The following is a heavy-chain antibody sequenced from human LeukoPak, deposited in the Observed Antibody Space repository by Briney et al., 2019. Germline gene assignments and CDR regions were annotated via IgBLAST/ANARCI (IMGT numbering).Heavy chain of an antibody. V-gene: IGHV3-23*01. CDR2: ISGSGGST. CDR1: GFTFTSYA. J-gene: IGHJ4*02. Sequence: GGSLRLSCAASGFTFTSYAMSWVRQAPGKGPEWVSAISGSGGSTYYADSVKGRFTISRDNSKNTLYLQMNSLRAEDTAVYYCAKGPPRDQLLWSFDYWGQGTLVTVSS. D-gene: IGHD2-2*01. CDR3: AKGPPRDQLLWSFDY.